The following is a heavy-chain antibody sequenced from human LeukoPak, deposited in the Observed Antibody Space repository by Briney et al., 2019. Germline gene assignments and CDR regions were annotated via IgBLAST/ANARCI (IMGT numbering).Heavy chain of an antibody. V-gene: IGHV3-23*01. Sequence: GGSLRHSCAASGFTFSSYAMSWVRQAPGKGLEWVSAISGSGGSTFYADSVKGRFTISRDNSNNTLYLQMNGLRAEDTAVFYCAKGLQNYYGSGSPPNYFDYWGQGTLVTVSS. CDR3: AKGLQNYYGSGSPPNYFDY. D-gene: IGHD3-10*01. CDR2: ISGSGGST. J-gene: IGHJ4*02. CDR1: GFTFSSYA.